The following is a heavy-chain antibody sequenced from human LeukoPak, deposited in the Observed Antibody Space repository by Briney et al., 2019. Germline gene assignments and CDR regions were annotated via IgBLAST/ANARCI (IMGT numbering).Heavy chain of an antibody. J-gene: IGHJ4*02. CDR2: IKWNGGST. V-gene: IGHV3-20*04. CDR1: GFTFDDYG. Sequence: GGSLRLSCAASGFTFDDYGMSWVRQAPGKGLEWVSGIKWNGGSTGYAAYVNARFNISSEKAKNSLYLQMNSLRAEDTALYYCARDGPSFDYWGQGTLVTVSS. CDR3: ARDGPSFDY.